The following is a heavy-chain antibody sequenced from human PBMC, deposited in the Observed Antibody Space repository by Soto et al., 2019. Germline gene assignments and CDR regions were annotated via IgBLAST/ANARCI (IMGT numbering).Heavy chain of an antibody. CDR2: ISGSGGST. V-gene: IGHV3-23*01. D-gene: IGHD2-15*01. CDR3: AKVSIVVVVAADHYYFDY. Sequence: GGSLRLSCAASGFTFSSYAMSWVRQAPGKGLEWVSAISGSGGSTYYADSVKGRFTISRDNSKNTLYLQMNSLRAEDTAVYYCAKVSIVVVVAADHYYFDYWGQGTLVTVSS. J-gene: IGHJ4*02. CDR1: GFTFSSYA.